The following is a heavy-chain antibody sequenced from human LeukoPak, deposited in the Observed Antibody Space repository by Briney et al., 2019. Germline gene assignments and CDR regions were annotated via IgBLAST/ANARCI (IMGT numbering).Heavy chain of an antibody. D-gene: IGHD4-17*01. CDR2: IFGSGGST. V-gene: IGHV3-23*01. CDR1: GFTFSSYA. CDR3: AKVDGDPPGLGVYFDY. J-gene: IGHJ4*02. Sequence: GGSLRLSCAASGFTFSSYAMYWVRQAPGKGLEWVSGIFGSGGSTHYADSVKGRFTISRDNSKNTLYLQMNSLRAEDTAVYYCAKVDGDPPGLGVYFDYWGQGTLVTVSS.